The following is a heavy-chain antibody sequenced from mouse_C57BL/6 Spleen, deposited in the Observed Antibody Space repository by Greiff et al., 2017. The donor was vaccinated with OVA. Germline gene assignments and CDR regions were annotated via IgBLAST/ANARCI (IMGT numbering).Heavy chain of an antibody. D-gene: IGHD2-1*01. V-gene: IGHV5-17*01. CDR1: GFTFSDYG. CDR2: ISSGSSTI. Sequence: EVMLVESGGGLVKPGGSLKLSCAASGFTFSDYGMHWVRQAPEKGLEWVAYISSGSSTIYYADTVKGRFTISRDNAKNTLFLQMTSLRSEDTAMYYWARRGNYVEYFDYWGQGTTLTVSS. J-gene: IGHJ2*01. CDR3: ARRGNYVEYFDY.